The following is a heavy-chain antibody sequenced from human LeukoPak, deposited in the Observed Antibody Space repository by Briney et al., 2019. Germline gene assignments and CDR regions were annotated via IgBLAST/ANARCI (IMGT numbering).Heavy chain of an antibody. CDR1: GFTFSNYN. J-gene: IGHJ4*02. Sequence: GSLRLSCAASGFTFSNYNMNWVRQAPGKGLEWVSSISSSNNYIYYADTVKGRFTNTRDNAKNSLYLQMNSLRAEDTAVYYCARRSPNYYFDYWGQGTPVTVSS. CDR3: ARRSPNYYFDY. V-gene: IGHV3-21*01. CDR2: ISSSNNYI.